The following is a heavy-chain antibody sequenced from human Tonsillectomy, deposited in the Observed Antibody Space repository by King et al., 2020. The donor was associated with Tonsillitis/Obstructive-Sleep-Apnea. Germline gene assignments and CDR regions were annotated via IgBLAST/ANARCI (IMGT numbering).Heavy chain of an antibody. CDR2: ISSSGTYI. Sequence: VQLVESGGGLVKPGGSLRLSCAASGFTFSNYNMNCVRQAPGKGLEWVSSISSSGTYIYYADSVKGRFTISRDNAKNSLYLQMNSLRAEDTAVYYCARDSYPTYSSSSSDWFDPWGQGTLVTVSS. V-gene: IGHV3-21*01. D-gene: IGHD6-6*01. CDR3: ARDSYPTYSSSSSDWFDP. CDR1: GFTFSNYN. J-gene: IGHJ5*02.